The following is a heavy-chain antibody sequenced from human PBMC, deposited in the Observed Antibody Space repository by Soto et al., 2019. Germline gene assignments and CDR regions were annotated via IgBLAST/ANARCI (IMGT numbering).Heavy chain of an antibody. CDR1: GGSLRDYY. J-gene: IGHJ4*02. D-gene: IGHD3-22*01. CDR2: IYYTGTT. Sequence: SETLSLTCPVSGGSLRDYYLSWIRQPPGKGLEWIGYIYYTGTTTYNPSLKSRLTISEDTSKNQFSLKLRSVTSADTAVYYCARLGGYYQAFDNWGQGTLVTVSS. V-gene: IGHV4-59*08. CDR3: ARLGGYYQAFDN.